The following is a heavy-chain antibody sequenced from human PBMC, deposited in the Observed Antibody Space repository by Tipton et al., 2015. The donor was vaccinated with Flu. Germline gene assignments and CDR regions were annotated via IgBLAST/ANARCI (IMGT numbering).Heavy chain of an antibody. D-gene: IGHD3-16*01. CDR2: ISWNSGSI. V-gene: IGHV3-9*01. J-gene: IGHJ4*02. Sequence: SLRLSCAASGFTFDDYAMHWVRQAPGKGLEWVSGISWNSGSIGYADSVKGRFTISRDNAKNSLYLQMNSLRAEDTALYYCAKNSPVRGGRDYFDYWGQGTLVTVSS. CDR3: AKNSPVRGGRDYFDY. CDR1: GFTFDDYA.